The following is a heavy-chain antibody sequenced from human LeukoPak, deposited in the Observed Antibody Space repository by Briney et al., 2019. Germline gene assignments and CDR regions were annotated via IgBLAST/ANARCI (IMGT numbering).Heavy chain of an antibody. CDR1: GFTFSSYG. J-gene: IGHJ5*02. CDR2: ISGNGGRT. V-gene: IGHV3-23*01. D-gene: IGHD2-15*01. CDR3: AKIPASSHYCTGGTCFPYTWFDP. Sequence: GGSLRLSCAASGFTFSSYGMSWVRQAPGKGLEWVSAISGNGGRTYYADSVRGRFTVSRDNSKNTLYLQMNSLRVEDTALYYCAKIPASSHYCTGGTCFPYTWFDPWGQGTLVTVSS.